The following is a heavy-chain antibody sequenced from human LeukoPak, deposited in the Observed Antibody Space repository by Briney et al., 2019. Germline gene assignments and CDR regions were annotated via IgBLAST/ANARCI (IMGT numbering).Heavy chain of an antibody. V-gene: IGHV4-39*07. CDR1: GGSISSSSYY. CDR3: ARGRGSSWYGKTTISDFDY. J-gene: IGHJ4*02. CDR2: IYYSGST. D-gene: IGHD6-13*01. Sequence: SETLSLTCTVSGGSISSSSYYWGWIRQPPGKGLEWIGSIYYSGSTYYNPSLKSRVTISVDTSKNQFSLKLSSVTAADTAVYYCARGRGSSWYGKTTISDFDYWGQGTLVTVSS.